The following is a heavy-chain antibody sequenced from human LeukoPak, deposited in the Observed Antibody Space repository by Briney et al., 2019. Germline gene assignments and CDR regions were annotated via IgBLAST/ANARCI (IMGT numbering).Heavy chain of an antibody. CDR3: ARGGKATVVTM. V-gene: IGHV4-4*07. D-gene: IGHD4-23*01. J-gene: IGHJ4*02. CDR2: IYSSGST. CDR1: GGSINSYY. Sequence: SETLSLTCTVSGGSINSYYWSWIRQLAGKGLEWIGHIYSSGSTNYNPSLKSRVSMSVDTSKNQFSLKLTSVTAADTAVYYCARGGKATVVTMWGQGILVTVSS.